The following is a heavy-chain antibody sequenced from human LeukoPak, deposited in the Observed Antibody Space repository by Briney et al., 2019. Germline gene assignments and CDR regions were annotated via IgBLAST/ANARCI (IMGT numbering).Heavy chain of an antibody. V-gene: IGHV3-33*01. CDR3: AREGGQQLGSFDY. Sequence: PGGSLRLSCAASGFTFRTYGMHWVRQAPGQGLEWVAIIWYDGSDKYYADSVKGRFAISRDNSKNTLYLQVNSLQVEDTAVYYCAREGGQQLGSFDYWGQGTLVTVTS. CDR2: IWYDGSDK. J-gene: IGHJ4*02. CDR1: GFTFRTYG. D-gene: IGHD6-13*01.